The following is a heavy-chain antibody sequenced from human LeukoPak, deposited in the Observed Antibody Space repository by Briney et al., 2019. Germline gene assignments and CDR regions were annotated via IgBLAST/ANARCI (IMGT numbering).Heavy chain of an antibody. D-gene: IGHD1-26*01. CDR3: AKERATTTTFDY. CDR1: GFTFKNYA. J-gene: IGHJ4*02. Sequence: SGGSLRLSCAVSGFTFKNYAMSWVRQAPGKGLEWVSLISGSGGGTYYANSVKGRFTISRDNSKNTLYLQMDSLRTEDTAVYYCAKERATTTTFDYWGQGTLITVSS. V-gene: IGHV3-23*01. CDR2: ISGSGGGT.